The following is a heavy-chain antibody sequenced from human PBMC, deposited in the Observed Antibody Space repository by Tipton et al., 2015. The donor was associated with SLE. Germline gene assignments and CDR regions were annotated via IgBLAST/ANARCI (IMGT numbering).Heavy chain of an antibody. Sequence: PGLVKPSETLSLNCTVSGGSITSNYWSWIRQSPGKGLEWIGYIYYSGSTNYNPSLKSRVTISVDTSKNQFSLKLSSVTAADTAVYYCARDLFYDSSGYPSPWGQGTLVTVSS. V-gene: IGHV4-59*01. CDR2: IYYSGST. D-gene: IGHD3-22*01. J-gene: IGHJ5*02. CDR1: GGSITSNY. CDR3: ARDLFYDSSGYPSP.